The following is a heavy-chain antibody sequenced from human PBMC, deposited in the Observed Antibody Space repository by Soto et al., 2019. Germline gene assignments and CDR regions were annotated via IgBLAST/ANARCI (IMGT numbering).Heavy chain of an antibody. CDR2: IYYSGST. CDR1: GGSISSGGYY. Sequence: SETLSLTCTVSGGSISSGGYYWSWIRQHPGKGLEWIGYIYYSGSTYYNPSLKSRVTISVDTSKNQFSLKLSSVTAADTAVYYCARDRSSSGMDVWGQGTTVTVSS. D-gene: IGHD6-19*01. J-gene: IGHJ6*02. CDR3: ARDRSSSGMDV. V-gene: IGHV4-31*03.